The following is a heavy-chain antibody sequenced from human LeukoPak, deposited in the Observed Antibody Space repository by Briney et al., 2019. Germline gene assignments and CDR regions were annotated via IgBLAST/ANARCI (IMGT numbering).Heavy chain of an antibody. J-gene: IGHJ4*02. V-gene: IGHV3-30*04. CDR1: GFTFSSYA. Sequence: GRSLRLSCAASGFTFSSYAMHWVRQAPGKGLVWVAVISYDGSNKYYADSVKGRFTISRDNSKNTLYLQMNGLRAEDTAVYYCASSCSGGSCYYDYWGQGTLVTVSS. D-gene: IGHD2-15*01. CDR3: ASSCSGGSCYYDY. CDR2: ISYDGSNK.